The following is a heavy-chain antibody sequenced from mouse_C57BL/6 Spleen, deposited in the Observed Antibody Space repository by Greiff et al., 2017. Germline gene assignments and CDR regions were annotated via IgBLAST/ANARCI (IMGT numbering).Heavy chain of an antibody. CDR2: ISSGSSTI. CDR3: AKGYSNYVRYAMDY. CDR1: GFTFSDYG. D-gene: IGHD2-5*01. Sequence: EVKLVESGGGLVKPGGSLKLSCAASGFTFSDYGMHWVRQAPEKGLEWVAYISSGSSTIYYADTVKGRFTISRDNAKNTLFLQMTSLRSEDTAMYYCAKGYSNYVRYAMDYWGQGTSVTVSS. J-gene: IGHJ4*01. V-gene: IGHV5-17*01.